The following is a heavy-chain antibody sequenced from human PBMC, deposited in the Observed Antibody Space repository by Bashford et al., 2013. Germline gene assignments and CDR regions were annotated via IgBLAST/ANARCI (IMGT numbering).Heavy chain of an antibody. CDR2: ISANTGAT. D-gene: IGHD3-22*01. CDR3: ATMSREYTSGYYDYDHYYGLDV. Sequence: ASVKVSCKASGYIFTGYSMHWVRQAPGQGLEWMGRISANTGATVYAQKYQGRVTLSRDTSISTVYMELSTLRSDDTAVYYCATMSREYTSGYYDYDHYYGLDVWGQGTTVTVSS. J-gene: IGHJ6*02. V-gene: IGHV1-2*06. CDR1: GYIFTGYS.